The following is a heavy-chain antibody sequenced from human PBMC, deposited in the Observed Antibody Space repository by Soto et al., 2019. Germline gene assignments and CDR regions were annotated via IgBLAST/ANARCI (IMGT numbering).Heavy chain of an antibody. V-gene: IGHV4-59*08. D-gene: IGHD3-10*01. Sequence: PSETLSLTCTVSGGSISSYYWSWIRQPPGKGLEWIGYIYYSGSTNYNPSLKSRVTISVDTSKNQFSLKLSSVTAADTAVYYCARHTTMFRGSDYYYYLDVWGKGTTVNVFS. J-gene: IGHJ6*03. CDR1: GGSISSYY. CDR2: IYYSGST. CDR3: ARHTTMFRGSDYYYYLDV.